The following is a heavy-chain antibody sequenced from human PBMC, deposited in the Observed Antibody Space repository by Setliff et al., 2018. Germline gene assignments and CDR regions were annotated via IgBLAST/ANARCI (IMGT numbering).Heavy chain of an antibody. D-gene: IGHD1-1*01. Sequence: SETLSLTCAVSGASISSGTYYWAWIRQPPGKGLEWIGRIHYRGTTYSNASLASRLTISVDTAKNQFSLKLTSVTAADTAVYYCARTGTYRYFDYWGQGTRVTVSS. CDR3: ARTGTYRYFDY. CDR2: IHYRGTT. V-gene: IGHV4-39*01. J-gene: IGHJ4*02. CDR1: GASISSGTYY.